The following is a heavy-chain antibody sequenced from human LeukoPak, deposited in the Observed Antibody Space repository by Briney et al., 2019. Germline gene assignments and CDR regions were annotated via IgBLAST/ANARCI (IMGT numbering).Heavy chain of an antibody. CDR2: ITSSSSHT. J-gene: IGHJ6*03. CDR1: GFIFSTYN. V-gene: IGHV3-21*01. CDR3: ARDPYSGGYGAYYYYYMDV. D-gene: IGHD1-26*01. Sequence: GGSLRLSCSASGFIFSTYNMNWVRQAPGKALEWVSSITSSSSHTYYADSVKGRYTISRDSAKNSLYLQMDSLRAEDTAVYYCARDPYSGGYGAYYYYYMDVWGKGTTVTISS.